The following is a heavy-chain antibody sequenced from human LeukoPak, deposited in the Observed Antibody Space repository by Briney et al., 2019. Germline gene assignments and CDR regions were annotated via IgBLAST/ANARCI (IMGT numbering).Heavy chain of an antibody. Sequence: GGSLRLSCAASGFTFSSYGMHWVRQAPGKGLEWVAFIRYDGSNKYYADSVKGRFTISRDNSKNALFLQMNSLRAEDTAVYYCAKSGPYCSSTSCNYFDYWGQGTLVAVSS. CDR1: GFTFSSYG. CDR3: AKSGPYCSSTSCNYFDY. J-gene: IGHJ4*02. D-gene: IGHD2-2*01. V-gene: IGHV3-30*02. CDR2: IRYDGSNK.